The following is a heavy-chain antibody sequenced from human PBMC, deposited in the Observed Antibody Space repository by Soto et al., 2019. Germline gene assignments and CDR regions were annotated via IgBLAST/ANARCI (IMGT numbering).Heavy chain of an antibody. Sequence: ASVKVSCKASGYTFTGYYMHWVRQAPGQGLEWMGWINPNSGGTNYAQKFQGWVTMTRDTSISTAYMELSRLRSDDTAVYFCARDRVGAIWDYYYGMDVWGQGTTVTVSS. CDR1: GYTFTGYY. CDR3: ARDRVGAIWDYYYGMDV. J-gene: IGHJ6*02. D-gene: IGHD1-26*01. CDR2: INPNSGGT. V-gene: IGHV1-2*04.